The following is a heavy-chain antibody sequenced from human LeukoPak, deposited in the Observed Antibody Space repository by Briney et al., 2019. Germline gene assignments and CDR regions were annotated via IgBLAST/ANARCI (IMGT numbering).Heavy chain of an antibody. CDR3: ARGSVDTAMVWFYFDY. V-gene: IGHV3-21*04. CDR2: ISSSSSYI. Sequence: GGSLRLSCAASGFTFSSDSMNWVRQAPGKGLEWVSSISSSSSYIYYADSVKGRFTISRDNAKNSLYLQMNSLRAEDTALYYCARGSVDTAMVWFYFDYWGQGTLVTVSS. D-gene: IGHD5-18*01. CDR1: GFTFSSDS. J-gene: IGHJ4*02.